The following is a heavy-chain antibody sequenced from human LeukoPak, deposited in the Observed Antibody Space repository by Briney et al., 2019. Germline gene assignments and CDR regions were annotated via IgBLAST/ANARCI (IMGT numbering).Heavy chain of an antibody. V-gene: IGHV4-31*03. CDR1: GGSISSGGYY. J-gene: IGHJ5*02. D-gene: IGHD3-3*01. Sequence: SETLSLTCTVSGGSISSGGYYWSWIRQHPGKGLEWIGYIYYSGSTYYNPSPKSRVTISVDTSKNQFSLKLSSVTAADTAVYYCARANYDFWSGPQNWFDPWGQGTLVTVSS. CDR3: ARANYDFWSGPQNWFDP. CDR2: IYYSGST.